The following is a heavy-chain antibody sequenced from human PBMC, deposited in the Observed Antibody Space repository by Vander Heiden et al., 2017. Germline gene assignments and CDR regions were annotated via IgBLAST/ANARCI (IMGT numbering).Heavy chain of an antibody. CDR1: GFTCSSYA. J-gene: IGHJ4*02. D-gene: IGHD5-12*01. CDR3: AREGRDGYNVVDY. Sequence: QVQLVEAGGGVVQPGRALRLSCAASGFTCSSYAMHWVRQAPGKGLEWVAVISYDGSNKYYADSVKGRFTISRDNSKNTLYLQMNSLRAEDTAVYYCAREGRDGYNVVDYWGQGTLVTVSS. V-gene: IGHV3-30-3*01. CDR2: ISYDGSNK.